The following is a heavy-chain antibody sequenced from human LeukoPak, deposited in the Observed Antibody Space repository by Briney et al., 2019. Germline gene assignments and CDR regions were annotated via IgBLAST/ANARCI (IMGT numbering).Heavy chain of an antibody. Sequence: GASVKVSCKASGHTFSAYYMHWVRQAPGQGLEWMGWINPNSGGTNYAQKFQGRVTMTRDTSISTAYMELSRLRSDDTAVYYCARVTVGATYYYYGMDVWGQGTTVTVSS. V-gene: IGHV1-2*02. CDR2: INPNSGGT. D-gene: IGHD1-26*01. J-gene: IGHJ6*02. CDR3: ARVTVGATYYYYGMDV. CDR1: GHTFSAYY.